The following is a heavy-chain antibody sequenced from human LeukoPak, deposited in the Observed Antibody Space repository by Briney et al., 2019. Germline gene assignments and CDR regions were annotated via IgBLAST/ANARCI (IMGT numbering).Heavy chain of an antibody. D-gene: IGHD3-10*01. J-gene: IGHJ5*02. CDR1: GGTFSSYA. CDR2: IIPIFGTA. CDR3: ARMIQYYYGSGSYLYP. V-gene: IGHV1-69*06. Sequence: ASMKVSCKASGGTFSSYAISWVRQAPGQGLEWMGGIIPIFGTANYAQKFQGRVTITADKSTSTAYMELSSLRSEDTAVYYCARMIQYYYGSGSYLYPWGQGTLVTVSS.